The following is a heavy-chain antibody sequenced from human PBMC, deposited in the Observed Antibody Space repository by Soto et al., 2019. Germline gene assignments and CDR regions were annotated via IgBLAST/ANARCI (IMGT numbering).Heavy chain of an antibody. D-gene: IGHD6-19*01. V-gene: IGHV3-23*01. J-gene: IGHJ6*02. Sequence: EVQLLESGGGLVQPGGSLRLSCAASGFTFSSYAMSWVRQAPGKGLEWVSAISGSGGSTYYADSVKGRFTISRDNSKNTLYLQMNSLRAEDTAVYYCAKGPSYSSNRGWAYYYYGMDVWGQGTTITVSS. CDR3: AKGPSYSSNRGWAYYYYGMDV. CDR2: ISGSGGST. CDR1: GFTFSSYA.